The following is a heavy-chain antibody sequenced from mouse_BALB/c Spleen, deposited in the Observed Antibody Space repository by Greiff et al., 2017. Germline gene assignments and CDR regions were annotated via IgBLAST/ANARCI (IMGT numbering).Heavy chain of an antibody. CDR2: IDPANGNT. D-gene: IGHD2-4*01. CDR3: ARAVIYYEAMDY. V-gene: IGHV14-3*02. CDR1: GFNIKDTY. Sequence: EVQLQQSGAELVKPGASVKLSCTASGFNIKDTYMHWVKQGPEQGLEWIGRIDPANGNTKYDPKFQGKATITADTSSNTAYLQLSSLTSEDTAVYYCARAVIYYEAMDYWGQGTSVTVSA. J-gene: IGHJ4*01.